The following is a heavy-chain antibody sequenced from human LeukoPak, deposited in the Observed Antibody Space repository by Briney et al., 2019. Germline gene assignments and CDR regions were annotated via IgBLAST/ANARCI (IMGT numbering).Heavy chain of an antibody. CDR1: GGSISSYY. D-gene: IGHD6-13*01. V-gene: IGHV4-4*07. J-gene: IGHJ4*02. Sequence: SQTLSLTCTVSGGSISSYYWSWIRQPAGKGLEWIGRIYTSGSTNYNPSLKSRVTMSVDTSKNQFSLKLSAVTAADTAVYYCARLYSSSWVHYWGQGTLVTVSS. CDR3: ARLYSSSWVHY. CDR2: IYTSGST.